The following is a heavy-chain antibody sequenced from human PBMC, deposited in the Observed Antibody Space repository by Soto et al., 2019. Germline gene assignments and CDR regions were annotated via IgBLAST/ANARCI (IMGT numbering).Heavy chain of an antibody. V-gene: IGHV1-46*03. D-gene: IGHD5-12*01. CDR1: GYIFSNYY. Sequence: ASVKVSCKAFGYIFSNYYMHWLRQAPGHGLEWMGISYPSGGATIYAQKFQDRVTMTRDTSTNTVYMELSSLRSEDSAVYYCARESPEGYRFDYWG. CDR3: ARESPEGYRFDY. CDR2: SYPSGGAT. J-gene: IGHJ4*01.